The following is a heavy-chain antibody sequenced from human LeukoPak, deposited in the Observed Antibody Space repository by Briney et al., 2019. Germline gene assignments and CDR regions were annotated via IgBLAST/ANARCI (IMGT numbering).Heavy chain of an antibody. V-gene: IGHV3-30*04. CDR1: GFTFSGYA. Sequence: GRSLRLSCVASGFTFSGYAMHWVRQAPGKGLEWVAVIANDGRDKHYADSVKGRFTFSRDNSKNTVYLQMNSLRTEDTAVYYCARDRNAPAIYYFDYWGQGALVTVSS. J-gene: IGHJ4*02. CDR3: ARDRNAPAIYYFDY. D-gene: IGHD2-2*02. CDR2: IANDGRDK.